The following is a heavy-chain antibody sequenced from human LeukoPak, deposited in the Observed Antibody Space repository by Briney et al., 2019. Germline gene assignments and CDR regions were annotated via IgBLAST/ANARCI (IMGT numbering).Heavy chain of an antibody. CDR2: IYSGGST. J-gene: IGHJ4*02. Sequence: PGGSLRLSCAVSGFTVSSNYMSWVRQAPGKGLEWVSVIYSGGSTYFADSVKGQFTISRDNPKNTLYLQMNSLRAEDTAVYYCARGPPADRDYWGQGTLVTVSS. V-gene: IGHV3-66*02. D-gene: IGHD5-24*01. CDR1: GFTVSSNY. CDR3: ARGPPADRDY.